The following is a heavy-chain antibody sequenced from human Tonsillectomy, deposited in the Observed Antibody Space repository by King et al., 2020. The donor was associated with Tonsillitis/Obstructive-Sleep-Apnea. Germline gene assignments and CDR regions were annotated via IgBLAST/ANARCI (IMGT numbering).Heavy chain of an antibody. D-gene: IGHD5-18*01. CDR1: GFTFDDYG. V-gene: IGHV3-20*04. Sequence: QLVESGGGVVRPGGSLRLSCSASGFTFDDYGMSWVRPAPGKGLEWVSGVNWNGDSTGYADSVKGRFTISRDNAKNSLYLQMNSLRAEDTALYYCARAGGGYSYGYPGSGYMDVWGKGTTVTVSS. J-gene: IGHJ6*03. CDR2: VNWNGDST. CDR3: ARAGGGYSYGYPGSGYMDV.